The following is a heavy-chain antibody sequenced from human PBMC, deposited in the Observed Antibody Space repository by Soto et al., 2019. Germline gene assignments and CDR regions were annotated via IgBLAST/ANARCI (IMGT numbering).Heavy chain of an antibody. V-gene: IGHV3-23*01. Sequence: PGGSLRLSCAASGFTFSSYAISWVRQAPGKGLEWVSAISGSGGSTYYADSVKGRFTISRDNSKNTLYLQMNSLRAEDTAVYYCAKDLYYYDSRGSPGAFPPFIYYYGMDVWGQGTTVTVSS. CDR1: GFTFSSYA. CDR2: ISGSGGST. D-gene: IGHD3-22*01. CDR3: AKDLYYYDSRGSPGAFPPFIYYYGMDV. J-gene: IGHJ6*02.